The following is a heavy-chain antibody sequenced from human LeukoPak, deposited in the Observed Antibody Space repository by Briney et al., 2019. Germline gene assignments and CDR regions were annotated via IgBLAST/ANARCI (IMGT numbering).Heavy chain of an antibody. D-gene: IGHD3-16*01. CDR3: ANALVRGTLYYFDY. CDR1: GYTFTSYG. Sequence: ASVKVSCKASGYTFTSYGISWVRQAPGQGLEWMGWISAYNGNTNYAQKLQGRVTMTTDTSTSTAYMELRSLRSEDTAVYYCANALVRGTLYYFDYWGQGTLVTVSS. CDR2: ISAYNGNT. J-gene: IGHJ4*02. V-gene: IGHV1-18*01.